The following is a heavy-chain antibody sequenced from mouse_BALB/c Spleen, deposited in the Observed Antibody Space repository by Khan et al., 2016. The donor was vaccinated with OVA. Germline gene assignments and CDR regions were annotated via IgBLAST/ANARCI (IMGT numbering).Heavy chain of an antibody. J-gene: IGHJ3*01. V-gene: IGHV5-15*02. CDR3: ERGGGAAPFAY. CDR1: GFTFSDYG. Sequence: EVELVESGGGLVQPGGSRKLSCAASGFTFSDYGMAWVRQAPGKGPEWVAFISDLAYTIYYGDAVTGRFTISRENAKNTLYLEMSSLRSEDTAIYYCERGGGAAPFAYWGLGTLVTVSA. CDR2: ISDLAYTI.